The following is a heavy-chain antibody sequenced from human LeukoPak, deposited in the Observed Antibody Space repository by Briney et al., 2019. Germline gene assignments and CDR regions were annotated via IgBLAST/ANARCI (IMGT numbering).Heavy chain of an antibody. CDR2: IYYSGST. CDR1: GGSISSYY. V-gene: IGHV4-59*12. CDR3: ARESSSWSNWFDP. J-gene: IGHJ5*02. Sequence: SETLSLTCTVSGGSISSYYWSWIRQPPGKGLEWIGYIYYSGSTNYNPSLKSRVTMSVDTSKNQFSLKLSSVTAADTAVYYCARESSSWSNWFDPWGQGTLVTVSS. D-gene: IGHD6-13*01.